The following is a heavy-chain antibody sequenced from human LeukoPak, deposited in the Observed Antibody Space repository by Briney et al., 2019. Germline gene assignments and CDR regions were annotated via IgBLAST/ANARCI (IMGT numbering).Heavy chain of an antibody. D-gene: IGHD1-26*01. Sequence: GGSLRLSCAVSGITLSNYGMSWVRQAPGKGLEWVSAISGSGGSTYHGDSVKGRFTISRDNSKNTLYLQMNGLRAEDTAVYYCAKCRGSDYYYYMDVWGKGTTVTVSS. CDR1: GITLSNYG. V-gene: IGHV3-23*01. J-gene: IGHJ6*03. CDR3: AKCRGSDYYYYMDV. CDR2: ISGSGGST.